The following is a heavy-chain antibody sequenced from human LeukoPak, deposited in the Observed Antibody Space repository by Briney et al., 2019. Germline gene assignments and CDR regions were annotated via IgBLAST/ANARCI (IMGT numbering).Heavy chain of an antibody. J-gene: IGHJ6*02. CDR1: GGTFSSYA. CDR3: ARDYYDSSGYYRRPYYYYGMDV. CDR2: IIPILGIA. Sequence: ASVKVSCKASGGTFSSYAISWVRQAPGQGLEWMGRIIPILGIANYAQKFQGRVTITADKSTSTAYMELSSLRSEDTAVYYCARDYYDSSGYYRRPYYYYGMDVWGQGTTVTVSS. D-gene: IGHD3-22*01. V-gene: IGHV1-69*04.